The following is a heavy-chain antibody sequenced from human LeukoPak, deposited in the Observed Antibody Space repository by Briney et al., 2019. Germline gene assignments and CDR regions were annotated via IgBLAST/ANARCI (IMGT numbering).Heavy chain of an antibody. Sequence: PSETLSLTCTVSGDSIGSYYWSWIRQPPEKGLEWIRTIYSSGSTLYNPSLHSRVTMSLDNSKSQFSLKLSSVTAADMAVYYCARFASVGANCWYYFDHWGPGALVTVSS. CDR2: IYSSGST. CDR1: GDSIGSYY. D-gene: IGHD4/OR15-4a*01. J-gene: IGHJ4*02. V-gene: IGHV4-4*09. CDR3: ARFASVGANCWYYFDH.